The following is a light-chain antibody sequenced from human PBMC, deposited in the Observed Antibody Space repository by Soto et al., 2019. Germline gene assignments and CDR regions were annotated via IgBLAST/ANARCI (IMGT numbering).Light chain of an antibody. J-gene: IGLJ2*01. CDR2: GVG. CDR3: SAYKSRSTVVV. CDR1: SSDVGGYNY. Sequence: QSALTQPASVSGSPGQSITISCTGTSSDVGGYNYVSWYQQYPGKAPKLMIFGVGDRPSGVSNRFSGYKSGNTASLTISGLEAEDEADYYCSAYKSRSTVVVFGGGTKLTVL. V-gene: IGLV2-14*01.